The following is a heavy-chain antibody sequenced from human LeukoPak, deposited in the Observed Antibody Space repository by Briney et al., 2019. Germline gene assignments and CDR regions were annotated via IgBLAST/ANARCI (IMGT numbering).Heavy chain of an antibody. CDR2: ISGSGGST. CDR1: GFTFSSYA. V-gene: IGHV3-23*01. J-gene: IGHJ4*02. CDR3: AKLGRGIVATMGDFDY. D-gene: IGHD5-12*01. Sequence: HPGGSLRLSCAASGFTFSSYAMSWVRQAPGKGLEWVSAISGSGGSTYYADSVKGRFTISRDNSKNTLYLQMNSLRAEDTAVYYCAKLGRGIVATMGDFDYWGQGTLVTVSS.